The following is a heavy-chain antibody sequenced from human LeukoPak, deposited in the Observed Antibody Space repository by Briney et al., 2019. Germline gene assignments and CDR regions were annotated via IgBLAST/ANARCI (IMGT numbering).Heavy chain of an antibody. CDR3: ARVEVTMVRGVNDY. J-gene: IGHJ4*02. V-gene: IGHV3-48*04. D-gene: IGHD3-10*01. CDR2: ISSSSSNI. Sequence: GGSLRLSCAASGFAFNTYSIDWVRQAPGKGLEWFSYISSSSSNIYYADSVMGRFTISRDNANNLVFLQMNSRRAEDTAVYYCARVEVTMVRGVNDYWGQGTLVTVSS. CDR1: GFAFNTYS.